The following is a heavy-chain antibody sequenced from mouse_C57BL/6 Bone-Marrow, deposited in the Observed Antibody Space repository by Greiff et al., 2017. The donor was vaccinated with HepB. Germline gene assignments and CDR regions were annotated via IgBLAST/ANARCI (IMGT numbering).Heavy chain of an antibody. V-gene: IGHV5-12*01. CDR3: ARPMDY. CDR1: GFTFSDYY. CDR2: ISNGGGST. J-gene: IGHJ4*01. Sequence: EVQGVESGGGLVQPGGSLKLSCAASGFTFSDYYMYWVRQTPEKRLEWVAYISNGGGSTYYPDTAKGRFTISRDNAKNTLYLQMSRLKSEDTAMYYCARPMDYWGQGTSVTVSS.